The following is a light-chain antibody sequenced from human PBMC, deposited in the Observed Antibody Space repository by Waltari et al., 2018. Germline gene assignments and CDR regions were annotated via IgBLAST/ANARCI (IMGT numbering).Light chain of an antibody. V-gene: IGKV3-20*01. J-gene: IGKJ1*01. CDR3: QNHERLPAT. CDR2: AAS. Sequence: VLTQSPGTLSLSPGETATLSCRASQSISKYLVWYQQRPGHAPRVLIYAASTRATGVPDRFSGSGYGTDFTLTISRLEPEDFAVYYCQNHERLPATFGQGTKVEIK. CDR1: QSISKY.